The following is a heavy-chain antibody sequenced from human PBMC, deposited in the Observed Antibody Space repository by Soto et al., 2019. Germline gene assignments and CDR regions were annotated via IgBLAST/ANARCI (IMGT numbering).Heavy chain of an antibody. CDR1: PITVYNFAA. CDR2: ISGRGDHR. V-gene: IGHV3-23*01. Sequence: EMQLLESGGGLGQPGGSLRLSCVASPITVYNFAAMSWVRQTPERGLEWVSTISGRGDHRYYADSVKGRFTISRDNSKNRLYLQMDGLRVDDTAVYYCAKDRALENQTPYGMDVWGQGTMVTVSS. D-gene: IGHD2-2*01. J-gene: IGHJ6*02. CDR3: AKDRALENQTPYGMDV.